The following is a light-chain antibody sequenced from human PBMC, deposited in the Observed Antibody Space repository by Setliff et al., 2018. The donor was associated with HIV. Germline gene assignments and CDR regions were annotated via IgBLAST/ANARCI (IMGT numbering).Light chain of an antibody. CDR3: SSYTSSTPLYV. V-gene: IGLV2-14*02. CDR1: RSDVGTYNL. Sequence: QSALTQPASVSGSPGQSITISCTGTRSDVGTYNLVSWYQQHPGKVPKLTIYEVSNRPSGVSNRFSGSKSGNTASLTISGLQAEDEADYYCSSYTSSTPLYVFGTGTKVTVL. J-gene: IGLJ1*01. CDR2: EVS.